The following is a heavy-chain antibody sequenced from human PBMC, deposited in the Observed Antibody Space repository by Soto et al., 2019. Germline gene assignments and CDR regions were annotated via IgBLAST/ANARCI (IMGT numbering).Heavy chain of an antibody. D-gene: IGHD5-18*01. CDR2: MKPGSGDT. CDR3: ARMESFGSLNWFDP. CDR1: RETFTYHD. Sequence: CCASPRETFTYHDVLCVRHDTGQGLEWMGWMKPGSGDTGYAQKFQGRVTMTRDISIATAYMELNSLTSEDTAIYYCARMESFGSLNWFDPWGQGLLVTVPS. J-gene: IGHJ5*02. V-gene: IGHV1-8*02.